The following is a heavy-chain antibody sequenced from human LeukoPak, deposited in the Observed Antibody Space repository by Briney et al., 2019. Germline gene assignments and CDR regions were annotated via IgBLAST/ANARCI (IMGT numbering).Heavy chain of an antibody. CDR1: GFTFSSYS. J-gene: IGHJ4*02. CDR2: ISSSSSYI. Sequence: GRSLRLSCAASGFTFSSYSMNWVRQAPGKGLEWVSSISSSSSYIYYADSVKGRFTISRDNAKNSLYLQMNSLRAEDTAVYYCARDRLPSESTFDYWGQGTLVTVSS. CDR3: ARDRLPSESTFDY. V-gene: IGHV3-21*01. D-gene: IGHD3-16*01.